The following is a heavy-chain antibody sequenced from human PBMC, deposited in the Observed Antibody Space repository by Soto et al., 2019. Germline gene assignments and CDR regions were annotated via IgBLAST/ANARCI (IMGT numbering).Heavy chain of an antibody. CDR1: CASFIGSY. CDR3: ARGEWLRFYYYYGMDV. J-gene: IGHJ6*02. CDR2: INHGGST. Sequence: SETLSLTCAVYCASFIGSYWTWILQPSGKGLEWIGEINHGGSTNYNPSLKSRVTISVDTSKNQFSLKLSSVTAADTAVYYCARGEWLRFYYYYGMDVWGQGTTVT. V-gene: IGHV4-34*01. D-gene: IGHD5-12*01.